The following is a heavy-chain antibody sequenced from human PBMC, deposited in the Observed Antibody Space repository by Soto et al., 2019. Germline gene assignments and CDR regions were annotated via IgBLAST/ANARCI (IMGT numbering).Heavy chain of an antibody. CDR3: ARGLDQPPVGLYFDT. D-gene: IGHD2-2*01. CDR2: IIPAFGTA. J-gene: IGHJ4*02. V-gene: IGHV1-69*06. CDR1: GGTFNSYL. Sequence: QVQLVQSGAEVRNPGSSVKVSCKTSGGTFNSYLIDWVRQAPGQGLEWMGGIIPAFGTAKYAQKFQGRVTITADKSTTTAYMALRTLTSEDTAVYYCARGLDQPPVGLYFDTWGQGTLVTVSS.